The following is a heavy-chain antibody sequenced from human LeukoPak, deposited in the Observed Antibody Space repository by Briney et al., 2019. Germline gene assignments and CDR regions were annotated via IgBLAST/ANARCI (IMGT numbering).Heavy chain of an antibody. Sequence: SETLSLTCAVSGGSISSSNWWSWVRQPPGKGLEWIGEIYHSGSTNYNPSLKRRLSIAIDTSKNQFSLKLNSVTAADTAVYYCARVVAAAGNNWFDPWGQGTLVTVSS. J-gene: IGHJ5*02. CDR1: GGSISSSNW. CDR2: IYHSGST. CDR3: ARVVAAAGNNWFDP. D-gene: IGHD6-13*01. V-gene: IGHV4-4*02.